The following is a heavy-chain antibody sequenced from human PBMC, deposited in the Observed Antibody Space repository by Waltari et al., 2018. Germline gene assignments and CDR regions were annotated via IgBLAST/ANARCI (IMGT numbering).Heavy chain of an antibody. CDR3: ATYVGASVGTAAFDV. J-gene: IGHJ3*01. CDR1: GGSITSSRHY. Sequence: QLHLQESGPGLVKPSETLSLTCSVSGGSITSSRHYWGWIRQPPGKGLEWTGTISYSGATYYNPSLRSRVTISLDTSKNQFSLKLNSVTAADTAVYYCATYVGASVGTAAFDVWGQGTMVTASS. V-gene: IGHV4-39*01. CDR2: ISYSGAT. D-gene: IGHD3-10*02.